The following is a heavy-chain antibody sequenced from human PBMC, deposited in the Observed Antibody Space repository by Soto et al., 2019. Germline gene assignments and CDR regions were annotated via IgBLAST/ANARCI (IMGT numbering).Heavy chain of an antibody. D-gene: IGHD1-7*01. Sequence: EVQLVESGGGLVQPGGSLRLSCAASGFTLSSYWMHWVRQVPGKGLMWVSRINSDGIRTNYADSVKGRFTISRDNAKNTLYLQMNSLRVEDTAVYYCARALGNYARYYVDYWCQGNLVTVSS. V-gene: IGHV3-74*01. CDR1: GFTLSSYW. CDR3: ARALGNYARYYVDY. J-gene: IGHJ4*02. CDR2: INSDGIRT.